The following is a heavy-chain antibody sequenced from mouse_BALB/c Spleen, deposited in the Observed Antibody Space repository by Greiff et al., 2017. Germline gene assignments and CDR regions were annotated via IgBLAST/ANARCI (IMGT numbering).Heavy chain of an antibody. CDR2: ISDGGSYT. J-gene: IGHJ1*01. V-gene: IGHV5-4*02. CDR1: GFTFSDYY. CDR3: ARDSTVVTPWWYFDV. D-gene: IGHD1-1*01. Sequence: EVMLVESGGGLVKPGGSLKLSCAASGFTFSDYYMYWVRQTPEKRLEWVATISDGGSYTYYPDSVKGRFTISRDNAKNNLYLQMSSLKSEDTAMYYCARDSTVVTPWWYFDVWGAGTTVTVSS.